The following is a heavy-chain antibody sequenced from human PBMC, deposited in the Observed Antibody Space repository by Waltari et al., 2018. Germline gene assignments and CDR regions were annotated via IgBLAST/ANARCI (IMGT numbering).Heavy chain of an antibody. D-gene: IGHD3-16*01. CDR3: ARSSGGVRPVVWGWGHTWGL. CDR2: ISHTGMA. Sequence: QVQLQQWGAGLLKPSETLSLTCAVYGGSLSGDYWTWIRRSPGKGLEWIAEISHTGMANESPAIKGRVTRSVDTSRNHFSLKMTSVTAADSALYYCARSSGGVRPVVWGWGHTWGLWGQGAPVTVSS. CDR1: GGSLSGDY. V-gene: IGHV4-34*01. J-gene: IGHJ1*01.